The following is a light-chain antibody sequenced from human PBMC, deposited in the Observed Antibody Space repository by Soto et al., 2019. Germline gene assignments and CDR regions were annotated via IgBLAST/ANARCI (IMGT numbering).Light chain of an antibody. V-gene: IGLV2-8*01. CDR3: SSYGGSDNFV. CDR2: QVT. Sequence: QSALTQPPSASGSPGQSVTISCTGTSSDVGGYNYVSWYQQHPGKAPKLIIYQVTKRPSGVPDRFSGSKSGSTASLTVSGLQAEDEADYYCSSYGGSDNFVFGAGTKLTVL. J-gene: IGLJ1*01. CDR1: SSDVGGYNY.